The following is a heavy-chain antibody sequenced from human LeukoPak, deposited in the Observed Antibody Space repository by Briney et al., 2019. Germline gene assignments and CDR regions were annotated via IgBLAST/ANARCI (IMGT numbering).Heavy chain of an antibody. D-gene: IGHD6-19*01. J-gene: IGHJ6*03. Sequence: GGSLRLSCAASGFTFSSYGMHWVRQAPGKGLEWVAFIRYDGSNKYYADSVKGRFTISRDNSKNTLYLQMNSLRAEDTAVYYCTKVNEGWARCPYYMDVWGKGTTVTISS. CDR1: GFTFSSYG. CDR3: TKVNEGWARCPYYMDV. CDR2: IRYDGSNK. V-gene: IGHV3-30*02.